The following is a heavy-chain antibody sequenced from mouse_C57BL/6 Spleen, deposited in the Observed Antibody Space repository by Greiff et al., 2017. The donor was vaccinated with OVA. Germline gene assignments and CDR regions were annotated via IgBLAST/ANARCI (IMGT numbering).Heavy chain of an antibody. J-gene: IGHJ3*01. CDR1: GYSITSGYY. V-gene: IGHV3-6*01. CDR2: ISYDGSN. Sequence: DVKLQESGPGLVKPSQSLSLTCSVTGYSITSGYYWNWIRQFPGNKLEWMGYISYDGSNNYNPSLKNRISITRDTSKNQFFLKLNSVTTEDTATYYCAREGYGSSYPFAYWGQGTLVTVSA. CDR3: AREGYGSSYPFAY. D-gene: IGHD1-1*01.